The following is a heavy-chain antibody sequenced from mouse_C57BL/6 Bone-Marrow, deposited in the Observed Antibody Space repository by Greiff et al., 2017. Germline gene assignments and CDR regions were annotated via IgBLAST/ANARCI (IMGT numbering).Heavy chain of an antibody. Sequence: DVHLVESGGGLVKPGGSLKLSCAASGFTFSSYAMSWVRQTPEKRLEWVATISDGGSYTYYPDNVKGRFTISRDNAKNNLYMQMSHLKSEDTAMYYCARWMDVDYWGQGTTLTVSS. CDR1: GFTFSSYA. CDR3: ARWMDVDY. J-gene: IGHJ2*01. D-gene: IGHD2-3*01. V-gene: IGHV5-4*01. CDR2: ISDGGSYT.